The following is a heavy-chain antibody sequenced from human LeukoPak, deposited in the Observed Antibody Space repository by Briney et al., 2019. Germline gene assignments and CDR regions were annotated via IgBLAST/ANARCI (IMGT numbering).Heavy chain of an antibody. J-gene: IGHJ5*02. Sequence: SETLSLTCTVSGGSISSSSYYWGWIRQPPGKGLEWIGTIYYTGSTYYNPSLKSRVTISVDTPKNQFSLKLRSVTAADTAIYYCARQAIIVVVASFDPWGQGTRVTVSS. V-gene: IGHV4-39*01. CDR1: GGSISSSSYY. D-gene: IGHD3-22*01. CDR2: IYYTGST. CDR3: ARQAIIVVVASFDP.